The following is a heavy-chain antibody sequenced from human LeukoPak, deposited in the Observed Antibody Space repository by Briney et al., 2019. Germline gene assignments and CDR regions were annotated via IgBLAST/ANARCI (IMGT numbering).Heavy chain of an antibody. Sequence: GESLEISCKGSGFSFTNYWIGWVRQMPGKGLEWMGIIYPGDSDTRYSPSFQGQVTFSADKSISTAYLQWSSLKASDTAIYYCAKTYYYGSGSPPGYFDYWGQGTLVTVSS. J-gene: IGHJ4*02. CDR3: AKTYYYGSGSPPGYFDY. CDR2: IYPGDSDT. D-gene: IGHD3-10*01. CDR1: GFSFTNYW. V-gene: IGHV5-51*01.